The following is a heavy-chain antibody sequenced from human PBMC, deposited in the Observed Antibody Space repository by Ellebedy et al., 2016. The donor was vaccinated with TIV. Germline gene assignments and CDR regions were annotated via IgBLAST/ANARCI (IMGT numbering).Heavy chain of an antibody. CDR3: ARVGGGYPYDH. D-gene: IGHD5-12*01. J-gene: IGHJ4*02. Sequence: AASVKVSCKASGFTFTASALPWVRPAPGHSLEWTGWINPGTGNTAFSQKFQGRVTITSDTSATTAYLELSSLMYEDTAVYYCARVGGGYPYDHWGQGTLVTVSS. V-gene: IGHV1-3*01. CDR1: GFTFTASA. CDR2: INPGTGNT.